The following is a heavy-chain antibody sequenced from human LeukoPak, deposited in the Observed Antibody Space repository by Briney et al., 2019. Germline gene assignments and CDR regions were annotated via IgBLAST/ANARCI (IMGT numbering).Heavy chain of an antibody. V-gene: IGHV4-59*01. D-gene: IGHD3-10*01. J-gene: IGHJ3*02. CDR3: ARGTTHYYGSGNAFDI. CDR1: GGSISSYY. CDR2: IYYSGST. Sequence: SETLSLTCTVSGGSISSYYWSWIRQPPGKGLEWIGYIYYSGSTNYNPSLKSRVTISVDTSKNQFSLKLSSVTAADTAVYYCARGTTHYYGSGNAFDIWGQGTMVTVSS.